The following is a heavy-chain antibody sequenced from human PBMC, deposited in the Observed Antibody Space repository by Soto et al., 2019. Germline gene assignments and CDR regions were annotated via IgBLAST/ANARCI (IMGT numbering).Heavy chain of an antibody. D-gene: IGHD6-13*01. V-gene: IGHV1-3*01. Sequence: QVQLVQSGAEVKKPGASVKVSCKASGYTFTSYAMHWVRQAPGQRLEWMGWINAGNGNTKYSQKFQGRVTITRDTSARTAYMELSSLRSEDTAVYYCAGDPVRIAQQLKRFDYWGQGTLVTVSS. J-gene: IGHJ4*02. CDR1: GYTFTSYA. CDR2: INAGNGNT. CDR3: AGDPVRIAQQLKRFDY.